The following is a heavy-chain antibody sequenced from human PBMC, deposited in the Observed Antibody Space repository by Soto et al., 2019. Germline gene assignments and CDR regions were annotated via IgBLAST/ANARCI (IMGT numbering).Heavy chain of an antibody. Sequence: PSETLSLTCAVYGGSFSGYYWTWIRQPPGTGLEWIGEINHSGSTNYNPSLKSRVTISVDTSKNQFSLKLTSVTAADTAVYYCARGRPSGHYYYYGMDVWGQGTTVTVSS. CDR1: GGSFSGYY. CDR3: ARGRPSGHYYYYGMDV. CDR2: INHSGST. J-gene: IGHJ6*02. D-gene: IGHD3-10*01. V-gene: IGHV4-34*01.